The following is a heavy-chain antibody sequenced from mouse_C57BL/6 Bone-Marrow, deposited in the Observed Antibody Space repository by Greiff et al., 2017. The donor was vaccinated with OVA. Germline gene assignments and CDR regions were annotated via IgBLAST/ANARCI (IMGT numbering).Heavy chain of an antibody. Sequence: VKLQQSGAELVRPGTSVKMSCKASGYTFTNYWIGWAKQRPGHGLEWIGDIYPGGGYTNYNEKFKGKATLTADKSSSTAYMQFSILTSEDSAIYYCARSHSFGSIYGFADWGQGTLVTVSA. CDR2: IYPGGGYT. CDR1: GYTFTNYW. V-gene: IGHV1-63*01. D-gene: IGHD1-1*01. J-gene: IGHJ3*01. CDR3: ARSHSFGSIYGFAD.